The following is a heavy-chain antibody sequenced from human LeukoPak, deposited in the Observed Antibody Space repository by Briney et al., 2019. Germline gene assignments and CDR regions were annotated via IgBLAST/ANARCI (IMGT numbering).Heavy chain of an antibody. D-gene: IGHD4-17*01. CDR3: AKGHDYGDYVGGRFDP. Sequence: GGSLRLSCAASGFTLADYSMQSVRQAPGKGLEWVSGISWNSANIGYADSLKVRFTISRDDAKNSLYLQMNSLRAEDTALYYCAKGHDYGDYVGGRFDPWGQGTLVTVSS. J-gene: IGHJ5*02. CDR1: GFTLADYS. CDR2: ISWNSANI. V-gene: IGHV3-9*01.